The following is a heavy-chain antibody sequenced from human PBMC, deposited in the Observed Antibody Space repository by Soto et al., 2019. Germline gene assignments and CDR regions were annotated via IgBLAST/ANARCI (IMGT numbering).Heavy chain of an antibody. D-gene: IGHD3-9*01. CDR2: INPNSGGT. CDR3: ARVTYYYDILTGMTPNAFDI. J-gene: IGHJ3*02. CDR1: GYTFTGYY. Sequence: QVQLMQSGAEVKKPGASVKVSCKASGYTFTGYYMHWVRQAPGQGLEWMGWINPNSGGTNYAQKFQGRVTMTRDTSISTAYMELSRLRSDDTAVYYCARVTYYYDILTGMTPNAFDIWGQGTMVTVSS. V-gene: IGHV1-2*02.